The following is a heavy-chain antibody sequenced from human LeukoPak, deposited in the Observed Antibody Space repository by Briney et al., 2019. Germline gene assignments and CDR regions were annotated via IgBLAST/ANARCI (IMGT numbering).Heavy chain of an antibody. CDR2: INYSGST. D-gene: IGHD2-2*01. J-gene: IGHJ4*02. V-gene: IGHV4-59*01. Sequence: SETLSLTCTVSGGSISSYYWSWIRQPPGKGLEWIGYINYSGSTNYNPSLKSRVTISVDTSKNQFSLKLSSVTAADTAVYYCARVGYCSSTSCRLYYFDYWGQGTLVTVSS. CDR3: ARVGYCSSTSCRLYYFDY. CDR1: GGSISSYY.